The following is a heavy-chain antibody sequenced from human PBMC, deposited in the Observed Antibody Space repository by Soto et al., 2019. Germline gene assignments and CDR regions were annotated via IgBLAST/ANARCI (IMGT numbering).Heavy chain of an antibody. Sequence: SVKVSCKASGGTFSSYAISWVRQAPGQGLEWMGGIIPIFGTANYAQKFQGRVTITADESTSTAYMELSSLRSEDTAVYYCARGGSYDSSGYYPFSYYYGMDVWGQGTTVTVSS. CDR3: ARGGSYDSSGYYPFSYYYGMDV. CDR2: IIPIFGTA. CDR1: GGTFSSYA. J-gene: IGHJ6*02. V-gene: IGHV1-69*13. D-gene: IGHD3-22*01.